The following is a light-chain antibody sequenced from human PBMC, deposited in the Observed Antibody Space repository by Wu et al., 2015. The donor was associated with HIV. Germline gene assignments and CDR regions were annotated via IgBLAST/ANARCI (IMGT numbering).Light chain of an antibody. CDR3: QQSYSTPYT. Sequence: DIQMTQSPSTLSASVGDRVTITCRASQSISNWLAWYQQKPGKAPKLLIYKASHLEGGVPSRFSGSGSGTVFTLTISSLQPEDFATYYCQQSYSTPYTFGQGTKLEIK. CDR1: QSISNW. V-gene: IGKV1-5*03. CDR2: KAS. J-gene: IGKJ2*01.